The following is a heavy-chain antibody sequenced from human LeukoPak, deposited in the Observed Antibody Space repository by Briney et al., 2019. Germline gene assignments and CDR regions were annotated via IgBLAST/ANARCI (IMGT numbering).Heavy chain of an antibody. CDR3: ARVDRWSYYYYMDV. Sequence: ASVKVSCKASGYTFTSYDINWVRQATGQGLEWMGWMNPNSGNTGYAQKFQGRVTMTRNTSISTAYMELSSLRSEDTAVYYRARVDRWSYYYYMDVWGKGTTVTVSS. CDR2: MNPNSGNT. V-gene: IGHV1-8*01. D-gene: IGHD2-15*01. CDR1: GYTFTSYD. J-gene: IGHJ6*03.